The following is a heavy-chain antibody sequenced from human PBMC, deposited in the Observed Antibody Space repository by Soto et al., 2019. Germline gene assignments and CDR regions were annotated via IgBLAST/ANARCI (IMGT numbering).Heavy chain of an antibody. CDR2: SSTYNGNT. Sequence: QAQLVQSGAEMKKPGASVKVSCKASGYTLSNYSISWVRQAPGQGLEWMGWSSTYNGNTKYAKKFQGRVTMTTDTSTSTAYMELRSLRSDDTAVYYCVRDHHDFSSDYHYYHMDVWGKGTTVTVSS. CDR1: GYTLSNYS. J-gene: IGHJ6*03. D-gene: IGHD3-3*01. CDR3: VRDHHDFSSDYHYYHMDV. V-gene: IGHV1-18*01.